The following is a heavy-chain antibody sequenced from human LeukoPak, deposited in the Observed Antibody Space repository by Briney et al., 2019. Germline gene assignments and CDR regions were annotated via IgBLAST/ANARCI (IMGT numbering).Heavy chain of an antibody. CDR1: GFTFSSYA. Sequence: PGGALRLSCAASGFTFSSYAMHWVRQAPGKGLEWVAVISYDGSNKYYADSVKGRFTISRDNSKNTLYLQMNSLRAEDTAVYYCANAKVTDYWGQGTLVTVSS. CDR3: ANAKVTDY. CDR2: ISYDGSNK. J-gene: IGHJ4*02. D-gene: IGHD5-18*01. V-gene: IGHV3-30-3*01.